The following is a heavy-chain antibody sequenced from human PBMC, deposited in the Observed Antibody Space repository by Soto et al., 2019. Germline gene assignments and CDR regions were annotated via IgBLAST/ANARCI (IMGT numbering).Heavy chain of an antibody. CDR3: ASGRYDASGYFDY. Sequence: ASVKVSCKASGGIFSSNAISWVRRAPGQALEWMGWITPFNGNTKYAQKFQDRVTFTGDTSLNTAYMELSSLRSDDTAMFYCASGRYDASGYFDYWGQGTLVTVSS. CDR2: ITPFNGNT. D-gene: IGHD3-22*01. CDR1: GGIFSSNA. V-gene: IGHV1-45*02. J-gene: IGHJ4*02.